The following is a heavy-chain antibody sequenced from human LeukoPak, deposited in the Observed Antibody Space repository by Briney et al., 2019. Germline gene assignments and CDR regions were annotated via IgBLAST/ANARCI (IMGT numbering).Heavy chain of an antibody. CDR3: ARGSRRYCSGGSCYGTLDY. J-gene: IGHJ4*02. Sequence: PSETLSLTCAVYGGSFSGYYWSWIRQPPGKGLEWIGEINHSGSTNYNPSLKSRVTISVDTSKNQFSLKLSSVTAADTAVYYCARGSRRYCSGGSCYGTLDYWGQGTLVTVSS. CDR1: GGSFSGYY. D-gene: IGHD2-15*01. CDR2: INHSGST. V-gene: IGHV4-34*01.